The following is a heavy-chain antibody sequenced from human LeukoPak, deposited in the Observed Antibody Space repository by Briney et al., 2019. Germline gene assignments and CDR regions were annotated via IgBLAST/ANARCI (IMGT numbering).Heavy chain of an antibody. J-gene: IGHJ5*02. CDR3: ARGRFVGTGFDP. CDR2: INPNSGNT. V-gene: IGHV1-8*01. CDR1: RYTFTSYD. Sequence: ASVKVSCKASRYTFTSYDINWLRQAPGQGLEWMGWINPNSGNTGYAQKSQRRVTMTRNTSISTASMELSSLISEDTAVHYFARGRFVGTGFDPWGGGTLVTVLS. D-gene: IGHD2-21*01.